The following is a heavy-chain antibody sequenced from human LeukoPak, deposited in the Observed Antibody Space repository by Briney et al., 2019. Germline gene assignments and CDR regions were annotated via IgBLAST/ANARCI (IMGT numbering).Heavy chain of an antibody. CDR1: GFTFSSST. Sequence: GGSLRLSSAASGFTFSSSTMNWVRQAPGKGLEWVSSISSSSNYIYYADSVKGRFTISRDNAKNSLYLHMNSLRAEDTAVYYCARIPNSANFPNWFDPWGQGTLVTVSS. D-gene: IGHD4/OR15-4a*01. V-gene: IGHV3-21*01. J-gene: IGHJ5*02. CDR2: ISSSSNYI. CDR3: ARIPNSANFPNWFDP.